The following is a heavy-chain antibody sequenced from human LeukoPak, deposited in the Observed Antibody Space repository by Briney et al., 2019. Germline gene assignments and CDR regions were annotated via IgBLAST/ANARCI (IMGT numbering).Heavy chain of an antibody. CDR2: IKSDGSST. J-gene: IGHJ4*02. CDR3: ARDKGYAVDY. D-gene: IGHD5-12*01. CDR1: GFTFSSYA. Sequence: GGSLRLSCAASGFTFSSYAMSWVRQAPGKGLEWVSLIKSDGSSTTYADSVKGRFTISRDNAKNTLYLQMNSLRAEDTAVYYCARDKGYAVDYWGQGTLVTVSS. V-gene: IGHV3-74*01.